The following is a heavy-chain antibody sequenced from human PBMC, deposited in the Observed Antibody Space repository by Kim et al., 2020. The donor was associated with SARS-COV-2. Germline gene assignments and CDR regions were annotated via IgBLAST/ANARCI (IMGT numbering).Heavy chain of an antibody. CDR1: GGSFSGYY. J-gene: IGHJ2*01. CDR3: ARVVRRGQQLVNLSGDFDSRYFDL. Sequence: SETLSLTCAVYGGSFSGYYWSWIRQPPGKGLEWIGEINHSGSTNYNPSLKSRVTISVDTSKNQFSLKLSSVTAADTAVYYCARVVRRGQQLVNLSGDFDSRYFDLWGRGTLVTVSS. CDR2: INHSGST. D-gene: IGHD6-13*01. V-gene: IGHV4-34*01.